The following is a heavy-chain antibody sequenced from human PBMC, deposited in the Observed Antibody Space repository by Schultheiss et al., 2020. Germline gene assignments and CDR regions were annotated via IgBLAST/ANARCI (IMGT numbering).Heavy chain of an antibody. CDR2: ISSSGSTI. J-gene: IGHJ6*02. V-gene: IGHV3-11*01. CDR3: ARDQVPSITMVQGVIISHYYGMDV. Sequence: GGSLRLSCAASGFTFSSYAMSWIRQAPGKGLEWVSYISSSGSTIYYADSVKGRFTISRDNAKNSLYLQMNSLRAEDTAVYYCARDQVPSITMVQGVIISHYYGMDVWGQGTTVTVS. D-gene: IGHD3-10*01. CDR1: GFTFSSYA.